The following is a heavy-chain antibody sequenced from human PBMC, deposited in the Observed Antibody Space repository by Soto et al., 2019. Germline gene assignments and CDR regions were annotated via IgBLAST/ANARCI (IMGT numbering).Heavy chain of an antibody. Sequence: QMQLVESGGGVVQPGRSLRLSCAASGFSFNSYGMHWVRQAPGKGLEWVAFISDDGTNKFYGDSVKGRFTISRDNSKSTLYLQMNSLRPEDTAVYYCAKTGVSVVRGVPQRFDYWGQGTLVTVSS. V-gene: IGHV3-30*18. CDR1: GFSFNSYG. CDR3: AKTGVSVVRGVPQRFDY. CDR2: ISDDGTNK. D-gene: IGHD3-10*01. J-gene: IGHJ4*02.